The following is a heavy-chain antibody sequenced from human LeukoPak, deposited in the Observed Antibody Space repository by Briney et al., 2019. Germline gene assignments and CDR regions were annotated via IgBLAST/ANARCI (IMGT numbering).Heavy chain of an antibody. D-gene: IGHD3-10*01. CDR3: ARDSRNYYGSGSWYYYYGMDV. V-gene: IGHV3-53*04. CDR1: GFTVSSNY. J-gene: IGHJ6*02. Sequence: GGSLRLSCAASGFTVSSNYMSWVRQAPGKGLEWVSVIYSGGSTYYADSVKGRFTISRHNSKNTLYLQMNSLRAEDTAVYYCARDSRNYYGSGSWYYYYGMDVWGQGTTVTVSS. CDR2: IYSGGST.